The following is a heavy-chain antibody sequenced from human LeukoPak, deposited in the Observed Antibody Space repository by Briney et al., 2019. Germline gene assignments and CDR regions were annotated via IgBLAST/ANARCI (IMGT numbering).Heavy chain of an antibody. J-gene: IGHJ4*02. CDR3: ARRPYSSSWYGIIDY. Sequence: PSETLSLTCTVSGGSISSCSYYWGWIRQPPGKGLEWIGSIYYSGNTYYNPSLKSRVTISVDTPKHQFSLKLSSVTAAETAVYYCARRPYSSSWYGIIDYWGQGTLVTVSS. V-gene: IGHV4-39*01. CDR1: GGSISSCSYY. CDR2: IYYSGNT. D-gene: IGHD6-13*01.